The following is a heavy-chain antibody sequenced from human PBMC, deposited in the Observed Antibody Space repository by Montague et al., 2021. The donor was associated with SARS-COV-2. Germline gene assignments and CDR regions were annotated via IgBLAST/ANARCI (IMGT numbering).Heavy chain of an antibody. Sequence: CAISRDSVSTNSTTWNWVRPSPSGDLEWLGRTYFRSKWYNDYAVSVKSRITINPNTSKNQFSLQLKSVTPKDTAIYFCGRVFAPAGTFDFWGQGTLVTVSS. D-gene: IGHD6-13*01. CDR2: TYFRSKWYN. CDR1: RDSVSTNSTT. CDR3: GRVFAPAGTFDF. J-gene: IGHJ4*02. V-gene: IGHV6-1*01.